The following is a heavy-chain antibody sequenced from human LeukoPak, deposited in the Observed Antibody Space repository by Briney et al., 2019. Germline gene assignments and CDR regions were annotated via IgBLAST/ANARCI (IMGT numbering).Heavy chain of an antibody. CDR3: ARECGRYCSSTSCYYYYGMDV. V-gene: IGHV1-69*04. J-gene: IGHJ6*02. CDR1: GGTFSSYA. D-gene: IGHD2-2*01. CDR2: IIPILGIA. Sequence: ASVKVSCKASGGTFSSYAISWVRQAPGQGLEWMGRIIPILGIANYAQKFQGRATITADKSTSTAYMELSSLRSEDTAVYYCARECGRYCSSTSCYYYYGMDVWGQGTTVTVSS.